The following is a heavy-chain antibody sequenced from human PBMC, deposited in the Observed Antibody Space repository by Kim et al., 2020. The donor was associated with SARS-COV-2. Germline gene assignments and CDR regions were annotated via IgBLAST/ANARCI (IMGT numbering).Heavy chain of an antibody. CDR3: ARSAGYSYGYDPFDY. CDR2: INPNSGGT. Sequence: ASVKVSCKASGYTFTGYYMHWVRQAPGQGLEWMGWINPNSGGTNYAQKFQGRVTMTRDTSISTAYMELSRLRSDDTAVYYCARSAGYSYGYDPFDYWGQGTLVTVSS. CDR1: GYTFTGYY. V-gene: IGHV1-2*02. J-gene: IGHJ4*02. D-gene: IGHD5-18*01.